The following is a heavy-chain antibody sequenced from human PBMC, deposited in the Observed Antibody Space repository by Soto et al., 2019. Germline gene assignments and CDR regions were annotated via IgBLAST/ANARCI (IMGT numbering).Heavy chain of an antibody. CDR1: EFTFSDYL. CDR2: IKQDGNEK. Sequence: EVQLVDSGGALVQPGASLRLSCAASEFTFSDYLMTWVRQAPGKGLEWVATIKQDGNEKYYVDSVKGRFTISRDNAKNSLYLQLNALRAEDTAVYYCAIGHWLGKWGQGTLVTVSS. CDR3: AIGHWLGK. V-gene: IGHV3-7*01. J-gene: IGHJ4*02. D-gene: IGHD6-19*01.